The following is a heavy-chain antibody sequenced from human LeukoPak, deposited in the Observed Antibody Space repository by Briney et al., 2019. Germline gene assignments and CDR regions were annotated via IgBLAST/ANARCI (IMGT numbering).Heavy chain of an antibody. J-gene: IGHJ4*02. D-gene: IGHD1-26*01. CDR2: IIPILGIA. CDR3: ARRKPGGSGSYYDY. CDR1: GGTFSSYA. Sequence: SVKVSCKASGGTFSSYAISWVRQAPGQWLEWMGRIIPILGIANYAQKFQGRVTITADKSTSTAYMELSSLRSEDTALYYCARRKPGGSGSYYDYWGQGTLVTVSS. V-gene: IGHV1-69*04.